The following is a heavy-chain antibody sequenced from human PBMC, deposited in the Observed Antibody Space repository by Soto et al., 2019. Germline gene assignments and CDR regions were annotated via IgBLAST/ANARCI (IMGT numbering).Heavy chain of an antibody. CDR3: AKEAGELSTRSFDY. CDR2: ISSRSSYI. V-gene: IGHV3-21*01. D-gene: IGHD3-16*02. Sequence: EVQLVESGGGLVKPGGSLRLSCAASGFTFSRYSMNWVLQAPGKGLEWVSSISSRSSYIDYADSVMGRFTISRDNAKNSLYLQMNSLRAEDTAVYYCAKEAGELSTRSFDYWGQGTLVTVSS. CDR1: GFTFSRYS. J-gene: IGHJ4*02.